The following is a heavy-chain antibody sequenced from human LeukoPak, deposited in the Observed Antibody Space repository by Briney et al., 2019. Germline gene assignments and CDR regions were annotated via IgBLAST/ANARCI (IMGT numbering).Heavy chain of an antibody. CDR2: IYNSGTT. V-gene: IGHV4-4*07. J-gene: IGHJ4*02. CDR1: GGSFISYY. Sequence: SETLSLTCTVSGGSFISYYWTWIRQPAGKGLEWIGCIYNSGTTNYSPSLESRVTMSLDTSKNRFSLKLSSVTAADTAVYYCARDSLAARLPFDYWGQGTLVTVSS. CDR3: ARDSLAARLPFDY. D-gene: IGHD6-6*01.